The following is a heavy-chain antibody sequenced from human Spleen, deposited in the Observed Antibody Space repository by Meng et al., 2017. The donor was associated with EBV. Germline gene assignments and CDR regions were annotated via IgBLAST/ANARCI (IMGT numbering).Heavy chain of an antibody. Sequence: PQWQECGPGLVKPSETLSPTCTVSGGSMTSNSYYWGLIRQPPGKGLEWIANTLYSGSTYYNPSLKTRVTISLDTSKNQFSLKLTSVTAADTAFYYCARTYSGYLENFDQWGQGTLVTVSS. CDR1: GGSMTSNSYY. V-gene: IGHV4-39*07. J-gene: IGHJ4*02. CDR3: ARTYSGYLENFDQ. CDR2: TLYSGST. D-gene: IGHD3-22*01.